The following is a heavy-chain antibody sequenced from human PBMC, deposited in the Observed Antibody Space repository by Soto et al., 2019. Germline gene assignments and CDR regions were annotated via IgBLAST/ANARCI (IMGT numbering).Heavy chain of an antibody. Sequence: PGGSLSLSCAASGFTFSSYSMNWVRQAPGKGLEWVSSISSSSTYIYYADSVKGRFSISRDNAKNSLYLQMNSLRAEDTALYYCARTIYCSGSTCYNNWFDPWGQGTLVTVSS. J-gene: IGHJ5*02. V-gene: IGHV3-21*01. CDR3: ARTIYCSGSTCYNNWFDP. D-gene: IGHD2-15*01. CDR1: GFTFSSYS. CDR2: ISSSSTYI.